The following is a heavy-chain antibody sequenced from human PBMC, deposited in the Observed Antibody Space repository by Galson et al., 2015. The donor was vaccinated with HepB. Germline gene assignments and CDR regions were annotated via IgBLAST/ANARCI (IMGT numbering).Heavy chain of an antibody. CDR2: SKNKANGYTT. J-gene: IGHJ4*02. Sequence: LRLSCAASGFSFTDHYADWVRQAPGKGLEWVAHSKNKANGYTTEYAPSVKGRFAISRDDSKNSVYLQMNSLKTEDTAVYYCARSIAVASAYWGQGTLVTVSS. CDR1: GFSFTDHY. D-gene: IGHD6-19*01. CDR3: ARSIAVASAY. V-gene: IGHV3-72*01.